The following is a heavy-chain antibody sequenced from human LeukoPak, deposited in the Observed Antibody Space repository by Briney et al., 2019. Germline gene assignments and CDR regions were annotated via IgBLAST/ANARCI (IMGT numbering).Heavy chain of an antibody. CDR2: IYYSGST. D-gene: IGHD5-12*01. V-gene: IGHV4-39*07. CDR1: GGSISSSSYY. CDR3: ARAPRRGYSGYDGNWFDP. J-gene: IGHJ5*02. Sequence: SETLSLTCTVSGGSISSSSYYWGWIRQPPGKGLEWIGSIYYSGSTYYNPSLKSRVTISVDTSKNQFSLKLSSVTAADTAVYYCARAPRRGYSGYDGNWFDPWGQGTLVTVSS.